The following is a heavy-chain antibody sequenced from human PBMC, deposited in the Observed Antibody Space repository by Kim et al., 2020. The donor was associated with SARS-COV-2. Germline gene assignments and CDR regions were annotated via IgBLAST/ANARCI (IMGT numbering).Heavy chain of an antibody. Sequence: GGSLRLSCAASGFTVSSNYMSWVRQAPGKGLEWVPVIYSGGSTYYADSVKGRFTISRDNSKNTLYLQMNSLRSEDTAVYYCASWGYSSGWYTWGFDPWGQGTLVTVSS. D-gene: IGHD6-19*01. CDR2: IYSGGST. J-gene: IGHJ5*02. V-gene: IGHV3-53*01. CDR3: ASWGYSSGWYTWGFDP. CDR1: GFTVSSNY.